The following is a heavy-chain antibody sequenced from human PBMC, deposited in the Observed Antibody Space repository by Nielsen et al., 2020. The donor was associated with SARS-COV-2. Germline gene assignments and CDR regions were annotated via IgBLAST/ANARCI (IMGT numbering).Heavy chain of an antibody. CDR3: AKDPTPYSSSFDY. Sequence: SLKISCAASGFTFDDYAMHWVRQAPGKGLEWVSGISWNSGSIGYADSVKGRFTISRDNAKNSLYLQMNSLRAEDTALYYCAKDPTPYSSSFDYWGQGTPVTVSS. D-gene: IGHD6-13*01. CDR2: ISWNSGSI. V-gene: IGHV3-9*01. J-gene: IGHJ4*02. CDR1: GFTFDDYA.